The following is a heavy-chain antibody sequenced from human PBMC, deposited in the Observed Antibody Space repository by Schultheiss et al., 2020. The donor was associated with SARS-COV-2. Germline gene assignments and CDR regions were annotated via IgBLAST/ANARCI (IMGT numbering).Heavy chain of an antibody. CDR2: INPNSGGT. D-gene: IGHD6-13*01. Sequence: ASVKVSCKASGYTFTGHYMHWVRQAPGQGLEWMGWINPNSGGTNHAQKFQGRVTMTRDTSISTAYMELSRLRSDDTAVYYCARDVLSRWAAAGTSDWFDPWGQGTLVTVSS. J-gene: IGHJ5*02. V-gene: IGHV1-2*02. CDR3: ARDVLSRWAAAGTSDWFDP. CDR1: GYTFTGHY.